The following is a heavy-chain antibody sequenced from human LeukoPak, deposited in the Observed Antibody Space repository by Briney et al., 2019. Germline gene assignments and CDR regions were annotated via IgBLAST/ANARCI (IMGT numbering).Heavy chain of an antibody. CDR2: IYYSGST. CDR1: GGSISSSSYY. D-gene: IGHD3-3*01. CDR3: ARVSIGNYDFWSGSLRAFDY. Sequence: SETLSLTCTVSGGSISSSSYYWGWIRQPPGKGLEWIGSIYYSGSTYYNPSLKSRVTISVDTSKNQFSLKLSSVAAADTAVYYCARVSIGNYDFWSGSLRAFDYWGQGTLVTVSS. V-gene: IGHV4-39*07. J-gene: IGHJ4*02.